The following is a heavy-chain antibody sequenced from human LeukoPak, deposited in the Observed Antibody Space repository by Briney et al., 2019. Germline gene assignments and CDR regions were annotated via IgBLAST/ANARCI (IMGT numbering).Heavy chain of an antibody. CDR3: ASPYCTNGVCYGYFDY. CDR1: GGSFSGYS. D-gene: IGHD2-8*01. V-gene: IGHV4-34*01. J-gene: IGHJ4*02. CDR2: INHSGST. Sequence: SETLSLTCAVYGGSFSGYSWSWVRQPPGKGLEWIGEINHSGSTNYNPSLKSRVTISIDTSKNQFSLKLSSVTAADTAVYYCASPYCTNGVCYGYFDYWGQGTLVTVSS.